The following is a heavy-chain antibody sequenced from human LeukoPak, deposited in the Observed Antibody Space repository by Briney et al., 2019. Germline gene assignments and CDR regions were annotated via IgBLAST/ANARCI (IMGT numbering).Heavy chain of an antibody. D-gene: IGHD6-13*01. CDR3: ARHVRKRGIAAAGTPGWFDP. V-gene: IGHV4-39*01. CDR1: GGSISSSSYY. J-gene: IGHJ5*02. CDR2: IYYSGST. Sequence: KPSETLSLTCTVSGGSISSSSYYWGWIRQPPGKGLEWIGSIYYSGSTYYNPSLKSRVTISADTSKNQFSLKLSSVTAADTAVYYCARHVRKRGIAAAGTPGWFDPWGQGALVTVSS.